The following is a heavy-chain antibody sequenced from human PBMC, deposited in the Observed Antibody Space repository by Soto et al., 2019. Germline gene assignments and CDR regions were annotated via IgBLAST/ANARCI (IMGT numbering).Heavy chain of an antibody. CDR3: ARGQNIVVVPAALKSAAGYYFDY. V-gene: IGHV4-34*01. J-gene: IGHJ4*02. CDR1: GGSFSGYY. Sequence: SETLSLTCAVYGGSFSGYYWSWIRQPPGKGLEWIGEINHSGSTNYNPSLKSRVTISVDTSKNQFSLKLSSVTAADTAVYYCARGQNIVVVPAALKSAAGYYFDYWGQGTLVTVSS. CDR2: INHSGST. D-gene: IGHD2-2*01.